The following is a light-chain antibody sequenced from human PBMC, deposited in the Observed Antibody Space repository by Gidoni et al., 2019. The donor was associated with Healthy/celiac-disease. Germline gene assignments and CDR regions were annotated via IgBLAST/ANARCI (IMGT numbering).Light chain of an antibody. Sequence: QSVLTQPPSASWTPGQRVTISSSGSSSNIGSHTVNWYQQLPGTAPTLLIYSNNQRPSGVPDRFSGSKSGTSASLAISGLQSEDEADYYCAAWDDSLNGVVFGGVTKLTVL. CDR1: SSNIGSHT. CDR2: SNN. CDR3: AAWDDSLNGVV. V-gene: IGLV1-44*01. J-gene: IGLJ2*01.